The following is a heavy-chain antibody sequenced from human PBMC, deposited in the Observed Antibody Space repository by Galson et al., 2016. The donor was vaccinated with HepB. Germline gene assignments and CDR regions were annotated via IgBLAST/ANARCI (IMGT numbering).Heavy chain of an antibody. CDR3: AASCSSTRCSPPVRYYYAMDV. CDR1: GFTFEDYT. CDR2: ISWNSDSI. J-gene: IGHJ6*02. Sequence: SLRLSCAASGFTFEDYTMHWVRQRPGRGLEWISGISWNSDSIDYADSVKGRFTISRDNAKNALYLQVSSLKPEDTALYYCAASCSSTRCSPPVRYYYAMDVWGQGTTVTVSS. V-gene: IGHV3-9*01. D-gene: IGHD2-2*01.